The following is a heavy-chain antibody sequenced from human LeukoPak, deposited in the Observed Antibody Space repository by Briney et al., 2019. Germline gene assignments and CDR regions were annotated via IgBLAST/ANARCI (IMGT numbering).Heavy chain of an antibody. J-gene: IGHJ4*02. CDR3: ARQTEVDLTMIVVGSTIIDY. V-gene: IGHV1-8*03. Sequence: GASVKVSCKASGYTFTSYDINWVRQATGQGLEWMGWMNPNSGNTGYAQKFQGRVTITRNTSISTAYMELSSLRSEDTAVYYCARQTEVDLTMIVVGSTIIDYWGQGTLVTVSS. CDR2: MNPNSGNT. D-gene: IGHD3-22*01. CDR1: GYTFTSYD.